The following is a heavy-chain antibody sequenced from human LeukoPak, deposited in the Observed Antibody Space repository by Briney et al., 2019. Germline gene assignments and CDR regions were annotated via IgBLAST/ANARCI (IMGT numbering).Heavy chain of an antibody. CDR1: DDSITMYY. CDR2: VDHTGST. J-gene: IGHJ5*02. CDR3: ARDGELGNSSGYEPPTYH. Sequence: SETLSLTCTVSDDSITMYYWTWIRQPPGKGLEWIGYVDHTGSTKFNPSLNGRVSISRDTSNNFFSLRLRSVTAADTAVYYCARDGELGNSSGYEPPTYHWGQGTLVTVSS. D-gene: IGHD3-22*01. V-gene: IGHV4-59*01.